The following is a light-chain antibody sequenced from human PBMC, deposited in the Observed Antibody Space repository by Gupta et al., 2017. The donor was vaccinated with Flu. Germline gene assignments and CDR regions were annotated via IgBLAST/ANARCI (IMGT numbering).Light chain of an antibody. Sequence: SITCNRSSGGNASNNVQWYQQRPSSSPTTVIGVDVQRHSGVPDRYSGSSDRSSNSASLTITRVQIEDEADYYCQSYDGSNRSWVFGGGTKLTVL. V-gene: IGLV6-57*01. CDR2: VDV. J-gene: IGLJ3*02. CDR1: SGGNASNN. CDR3: QSYDGSNRSWV.